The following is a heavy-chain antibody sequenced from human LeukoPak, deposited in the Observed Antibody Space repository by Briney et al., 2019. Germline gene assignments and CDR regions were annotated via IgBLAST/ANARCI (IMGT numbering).Heavy chain of an antibody. CDR1: GYTFTSYY. CDR2: INPSGGST. D-gene: IGHD3-10*02. Sequence: ASVKLCCNAPGYTFTSYYMHWGRQAPGQGLEWKGIINPSGGSTSYAQKFQGRVTMTRDTSTSTVYMELSSLRSEDTAFYYCARGEQLCSGLEPFDHWGQGTLVTVSS. V-gene: IGHV1-46*01. CDR3: ARGEQLCSGLEPFDH. J-gene: IGHJ5*02.